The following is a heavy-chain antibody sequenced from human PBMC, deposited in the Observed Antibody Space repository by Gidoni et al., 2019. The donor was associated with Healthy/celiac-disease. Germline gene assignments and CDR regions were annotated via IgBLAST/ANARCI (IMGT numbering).Heavy chain of an antibody. Sequence: QVQLVESGGGVVQPGRSLRLSCAASGFTFSSYGMHWVRQAPGKGLEWVAVIWYDGSNKYYADSVKGRFTISRDNSKNTLYLQMNSLRAEDTAVYYCARDSAVLKLLRYYYYYGMDVWGQGTTVTVSS. CDR2: IWYDGSNK. J-gene: IGHJ6*02. D-gene: IGHD2-15*01. CDR1: GFTFSSYG. V-gene: IGHV3-33*01. CDR3: ARDSAVLKLLRYYYYYGMDV.